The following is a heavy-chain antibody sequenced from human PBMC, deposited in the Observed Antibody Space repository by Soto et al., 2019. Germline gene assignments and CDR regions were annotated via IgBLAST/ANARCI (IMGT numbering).Heavy chain of an antibody. CDR1: GGSISSSNW. D-gene: IGHD5-12*01. V-gene: IGHV4-4*02. CDR2: IYHSGST. Sequence: SETLSLTCAVSGGSISSSNWWSWVRQPPGKGLEWIGEIYHSGSTNYNPSLKSRVTISVDKSKNQFSLKLSSVTAADTAVYYCARLISGYGKGFDYWGQGTLVTVSS. J-gene: IGHJ4*02. CDR3: ARLISGYGKGFDY.